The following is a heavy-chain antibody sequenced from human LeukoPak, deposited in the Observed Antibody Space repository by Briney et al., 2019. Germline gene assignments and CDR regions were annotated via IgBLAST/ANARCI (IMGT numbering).Heavy chain of an antibody. CDR2: MNPNSGNT. J-gene: IGHJ6*03. D-gene: IGHD2-21*01. V-gene: IGHV1-8*03. CDR1: GYTFTSYD. Sequence: ASVKVSCKASGYTFTSYDINWVRQATGQGLEWMGWMNPNSGNTGYAQKFQGRVTITRNTSISTAYMELSRLGSDDTAVYYCARPHCGGDCYNYYYMDVWGKGTTVTVSS. CDR3: ARPHCGGDCYNYYYMDV.